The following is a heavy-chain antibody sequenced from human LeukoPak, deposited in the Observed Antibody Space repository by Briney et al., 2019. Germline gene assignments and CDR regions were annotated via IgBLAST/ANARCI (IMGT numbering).Heavy chain of an antibody. CDR2: INHSGST. J-gene: IGHJ4*02. D-gene: IGHD5-18*01. V-gene: IGHV4-34*01. CDR1: GXSFSGYY. CDR3: ALAGYSYGKDY. Sequence: SETLSLTCAVYGXSFSGYYWSWIRQPPGKGLEWIGEINHSGSTNYNPSLKSRVTISVDTSKNQFSLKLSSVTAADTAVYYCALAGYSYGKDYWGQGTLVTVSS.